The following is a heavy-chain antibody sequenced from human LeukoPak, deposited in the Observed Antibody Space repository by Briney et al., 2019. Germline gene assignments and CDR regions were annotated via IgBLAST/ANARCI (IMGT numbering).Heavy chain of an antibody. J-gene: IGHJ4*02. Sequence: GGSLRLSCAASGFTFSSYGMHWVRQAPGKGLEWVAVIWYDGSNKYYADSVKGRFTISRDNSKNTLYLQMNSLRAEDTAVYYCAGKGYDSSGYYNELDYWGQGTLVTVSS. CDR1: GFTFSSYG. CDR3: AGKGYDSSGYYNELDY. D-gene: IGHD3-22*01. V-gene: IGHV3-33*01. CDR2: IWYDGSNK.